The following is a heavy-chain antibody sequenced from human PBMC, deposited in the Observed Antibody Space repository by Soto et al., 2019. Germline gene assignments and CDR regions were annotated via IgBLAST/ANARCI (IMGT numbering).Heavy chain of an antibody. V-gene: IGHV3-23*01. J-gene: IGHJ4*02. CDR2: IGGGAANT. Sequence: GGSLRLSCAASGFTFSSSAMSWVRQTPGKGLEWVSGIGGGAANTYYADSVKGRFTISRDNSKNTLYLEMNSLRAEDTALYFCARQTRYATSWDYFDYWGLGTLVTVSS. D-gene: IGHD2-2*01. CDR3: ARQTRYATSWDYFDY. CDR1: GFTFSSSA.